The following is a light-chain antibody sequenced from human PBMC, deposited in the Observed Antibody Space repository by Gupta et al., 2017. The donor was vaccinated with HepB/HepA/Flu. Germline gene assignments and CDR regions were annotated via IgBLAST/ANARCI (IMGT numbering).Light chain of an antibody. CDR1: QSVSSSY. CDR3: QQYGSSPWT. J-gene: IGKJ1*01. V-gene: IGKV3-20*01. Sequence: EIVLTQSPGTLSLSPGERATLSCRASQSVSSSYLAWYQQRPGQAPRLRIYGAYSRATGSSDRFSGSGSWTDFTLTISIREPEDFVVYYFQQYGSSPWTFGQGTKVESK. CDR2: GAY.